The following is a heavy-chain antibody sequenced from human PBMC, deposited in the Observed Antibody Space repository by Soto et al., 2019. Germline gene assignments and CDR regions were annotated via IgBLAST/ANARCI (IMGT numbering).Heavy chain of an antibody. CDR1: GGSLSSGTYY. J-gene: IGHJ4*02. V-gene: IGHV4-30-4*01. CDR3: ASTRGYSYGYFRYFDY. Sequence: QVQLQESGPGLVKPSQTLSLTCTVSGGSLSSGTYYWSWLRQPPGMGLEWIGYIYYSGNTYSNPSLKSRITISVDTSKNQFSLKLNSVTAADTAVYYCASTRGYSYGYFRYFDYWGQGTPVTVSS. D-gene: IGHD5-18*01. CDR2: IYYSGNT.